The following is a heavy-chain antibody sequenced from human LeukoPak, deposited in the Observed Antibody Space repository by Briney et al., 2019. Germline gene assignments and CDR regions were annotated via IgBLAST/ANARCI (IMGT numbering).Heavy chain of an antibody. D-gene: IGHD6-19*01. CDR2: IYSGGRT. V-gene: IGHV3-66*01. CDR1: GFTVSSNS. CDR3: ARDRPVGGASAFDY. J-gene: IGHJ4*02. Sequence: GGSLRLSCAASGFTVSSNSMSWVRQAPGKGLEWVSVIYSGGRTDFADSVKGRFTISRDNSKNMVFLQMNSLRAEDTAVYYCARDRPVGGASAFDYWGQGTLVTVSS.